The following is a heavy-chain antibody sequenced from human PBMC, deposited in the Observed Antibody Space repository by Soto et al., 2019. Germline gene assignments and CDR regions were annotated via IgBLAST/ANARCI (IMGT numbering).Heavy chain of an antibody. Sequence: SETLSLTCTVSGGSISSYYWSWIRQPPGKGLEWIGYIYYSGSTNYNPALKSRVTISVDTSKNQFSLKLSSVTAADTAVYYCACAYDFWSGPRAGSFDYWGQGTLVTVSS. V-gene: IGHV4-59*13. CDR1: GGSISSYY. CDR2: IYYSGST. D-gene: IGHD3-3*01. CDR3: ACAYDFWSGPRAGSFDY. J-gene: IGHJ4*02.